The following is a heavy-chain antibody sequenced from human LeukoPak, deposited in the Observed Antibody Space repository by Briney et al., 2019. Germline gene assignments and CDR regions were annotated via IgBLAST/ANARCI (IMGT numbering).Heavy chain of an antibody. CDR1: GYTFTSYY. V-gene: IGHV1-46*01. CDR3: ARDGSYGMDV. Sequence: GASVKVSCKASGYTFTSYYMHWVRQAPGQGLEWMGIIDPSGGSTSYAQKLQGRVTVTRDTSTSTVYMELSSLRSEDTAVYYCARDGSYGMDVWGQGTTVTVSS. D-gene: IGHD3-10*01. CDR2: IDPSGGST. J-gene: IGHJ6*02.